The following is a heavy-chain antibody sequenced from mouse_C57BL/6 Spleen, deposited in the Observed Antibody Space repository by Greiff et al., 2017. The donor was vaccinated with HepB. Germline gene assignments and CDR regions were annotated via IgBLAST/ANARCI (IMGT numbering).Heavy chain of an antibody. J-gene: IGHJ3*01. V-gene: IGHV1-81*01. CDR3: ARNDYDGSPFAY. CDR2: IYPRSGNT. D-gene: IGHD2-4*01. CDR1: GYTFTSYG. Sequence: VQWVESGAELARPGASVKLSCKASGYTFTSYGISWVKQRTGQGLEWIGEIYPRSGNTYYNEKFKGKATLTADISSSTAYMELRSLTSEDSAVYFCARNDYDGSPFAYWGQGTLVTVSA.